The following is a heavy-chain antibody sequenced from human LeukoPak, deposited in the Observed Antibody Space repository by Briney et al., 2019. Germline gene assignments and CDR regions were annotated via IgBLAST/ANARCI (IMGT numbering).Heavy chain of an antibody. CDR2: ITSSSNSI. CDR3: ARGGRVTRFVY. Sequence: PGGSLRLSCVASGFSFNDYSMNWVRQAPGKGLEWISYITSSSNSIYYADSVKGRFTISRDNAKNLLYLQMNSLRAEDTAVYYCARGGRVTRFVYWGQGTLVSVSS. D-gene: IGHD4-23*01. CDR1: GFSFNDYS. V-gene: IGHV3-48*01. J-gene: IGHJ4*02.